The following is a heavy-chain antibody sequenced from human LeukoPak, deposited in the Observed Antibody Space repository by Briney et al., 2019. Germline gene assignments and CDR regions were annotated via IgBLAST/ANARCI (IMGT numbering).Heavy chain of an antibody. CDR1: GYTFTSYG. J-gene: IGHJ4*02. V-gene: IGHV1-18*01. CDR2: NSTYNGNT. Sequence: ASVKVSCKASGYTFTSYGISWVRQAPGQGLEWMGWNSTYNGNTNYAQKLQGRVTMATDTSTSTAYMELRSLISDDAAVYYCARGDDYGDYWGLYWGQGTLVTVSS. D-gene: IGHD4-17*01. CDR3: ARGDDYGDYWGLY.